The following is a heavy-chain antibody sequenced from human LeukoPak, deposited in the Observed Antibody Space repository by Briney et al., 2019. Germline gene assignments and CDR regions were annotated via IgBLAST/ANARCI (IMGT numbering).Heavy chain of an antibody. J-gene: IGHJ4*02. D-gene: IGHD2-2*01. Sequence: SETLSLTCTVSGGSVSSYYWSWIRQPPGKGLEWIGYIYYSGSTNYNPSLKSRVTISVDTSKNQFSLKLSSVTAADTAVYYCAGTRDIVVVPAAMPIFDYWGQGTLVTVSS. V-gene: IGHV4-59*02. CDR2: IYYSGST. CDR3: AGTRDIVVVPAAMPIFDY. CDR1: GGSVSSYY.